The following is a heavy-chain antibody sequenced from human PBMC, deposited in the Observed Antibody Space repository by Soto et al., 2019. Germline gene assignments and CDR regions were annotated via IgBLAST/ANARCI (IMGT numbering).Heavy chain of an antibody. D-gene: IGHD3-22*01. CDR3: ARDYYYDSSGPRWFDP. J-gene: IGHJ5*02. CDR2: FRTGADDGTT. CDR1: GFTFSSYS. Sequence: SGGSLRLSCAASGFTFSSYSMSWVRQAPGKGLEWVSGFRTGADDGTTYSADSVKGRFTISRDISKNSLYLQMNSLRAEDTAVYYCARDYYYDSSGPRWFDPWGQGTLVTVSS. V-gene: IGHV3-23*01.